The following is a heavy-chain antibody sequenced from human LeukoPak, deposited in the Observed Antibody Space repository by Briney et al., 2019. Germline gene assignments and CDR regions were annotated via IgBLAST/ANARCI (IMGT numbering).Heavy chain of an antibody. D-gene: IGHD4-23*01. Sequence: SVNVSCKASGGTFSSYALSWMRQAPGQGLEWMGRVIPMFDVTDYAQKFQGRVTITADTSTGTAYMELSSLTSDDTAMYYCARDPALEGTEDYRDFGGVESVDAFDVWGQGTMVTVFS. CDR1: GGTFSSYA. CDR2: VIPMFDVT. J-gene: IGHJ3*01. CDR3: ARDPALEGTEDYRDFGGVESVDAFDV. V-gene: IGHV1-69*10.